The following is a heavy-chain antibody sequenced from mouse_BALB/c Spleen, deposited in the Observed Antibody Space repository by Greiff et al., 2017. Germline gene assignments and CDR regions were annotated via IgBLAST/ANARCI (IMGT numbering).Heavy chain of an antibody. CDR1: GDSITSGY. J-gene: IGHJ4*01. CDR2: ISYSGST. D-gene: IGHD1-1*01. CDR3: ARYYGSRDYAMDY. Sequence: EVKLMESGPSLVKPSQTLSLTCSVTGDSITSGYWNWIRKFPGNKLEYMGYISYSGSTYYNPSLKSRISITRDTSKNQYYLQLNSVTTEDTATYYCARYYGSRDYAMDYWGQGTSVTVSS. V-gene: IGHV3-8*02.